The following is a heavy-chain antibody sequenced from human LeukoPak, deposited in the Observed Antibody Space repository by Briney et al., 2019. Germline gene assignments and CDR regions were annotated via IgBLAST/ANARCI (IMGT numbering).Heavy chain of an antibody. D-gene: IGHD2-15*01. CDR3: VRGSVGGVVVAAMTPDAEYFQH. J-gene: IGHJ1*01. CDR1: GFTFSSYS. CDR2: ISSSSSYI. V-gene: IGHV3-21*01. Sequence: GGSLRLSCAASGFTFSSYSMNWVRQAPGKGLEWVSSISSSSSYIYYADSVKGRFTISRDNAKNSLYLQMNSLRAEDTAVYYCVRGSVGGVVVAAMTPDAEYFQHWGQGTLVTVSS.